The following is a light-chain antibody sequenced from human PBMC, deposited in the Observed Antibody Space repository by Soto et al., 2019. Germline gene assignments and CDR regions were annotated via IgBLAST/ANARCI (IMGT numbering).Light chain of an antibody. CDR1: QSVSNN. V-gene: IGKV3-11*01. CDR2: DAS. Sequence: EIMSKHSLATLFVSGGERATLSCRASQSVSNNLAWYQQKPGQAPRLLIYDASSRATGIPARFSGSGSGTDFTLTISRLEPEDFAVYYWQQLTDWPAQWTFGQGTKVDIK. J-gene: IGKJ1*01. CDR3: QQLTDWPAQWT.